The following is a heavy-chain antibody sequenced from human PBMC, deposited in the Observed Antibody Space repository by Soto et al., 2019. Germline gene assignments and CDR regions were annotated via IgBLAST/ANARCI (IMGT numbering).Heavy chain of an antibody. CDR2: INSDGYST. V-gene: IGHV3-74*01. Sequence: EVQLVESGGGLVQPGGSLRLSCAASGFAFSSYWMHWVRQAPGKGLVWVSRINSDGYSTSYADSVKGRFTISRDNAKNTLYLQMNSLRAEDTAVYYCARGGASGVPPAHWGQGTLDTVSS. CDR3: ARGGASGVPPAH. CDR1: GFAFSSYW. D-gene: IGHD3-16*01. J-gene: IGHJ1*01.